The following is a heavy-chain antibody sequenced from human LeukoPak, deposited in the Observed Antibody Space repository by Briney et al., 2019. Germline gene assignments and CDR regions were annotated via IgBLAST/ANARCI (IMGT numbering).Heavy chain of an antibody. J-gene: IGHJ4*02. V-gene: IGHV3-48*01. Sequence: GGSLRLSCAASGFTFSSYSMNWVRQAPGKGLEWVSYISSSSSTIYYADSVKGRFTISRDNAKNSLYLQMNSLRVEDTAVYYCAKDRGIISDYWGQGTLVTVSS. D-gene: IGHD3-10*01. CDR3: AKDRGIISDY. CDR2: ISSSSSTI. CDR1: GFTFSSYS.